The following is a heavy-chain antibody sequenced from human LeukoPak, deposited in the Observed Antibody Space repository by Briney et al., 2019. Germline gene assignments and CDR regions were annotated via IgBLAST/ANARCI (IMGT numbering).Heavy chain of an antibody. CDR1: GFTFISYG. CDR3: AREGYSGYGGYYYYGMDV. J-gene: IGHJ6*04. CDR2: ISAYNGNT. Sequence: GGSVKVCCTASGFTFISYGISSVRQAPGQGLEWRGWISAYNGNTNYAQKVQGRVTMTTDTSTSTAYMEMRSLRSADTAVYYCAREGYSGYGGYYYYGMDVWGKGTTVTVSS. V-gene: IGHV1-18*04. D-gene: IGHD5-12*01.